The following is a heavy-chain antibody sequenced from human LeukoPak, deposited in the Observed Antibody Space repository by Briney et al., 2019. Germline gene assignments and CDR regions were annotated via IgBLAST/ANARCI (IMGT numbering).Heavy chain of an antibody. V-gene: IGHV4-34*01. D-gene: IGHD3-10*01. CDR2: INHSGNT. J-gene: IGHJ5*02. Sequence: SETLSLTCAVYGGSFSGYYWSWIRQPPGKGLEWIAEINHSGNTNYNPSLKSRVTISLDTSKNQFSLKLSSVTAADTAVYHCARGRWFGELLTWGQGTLVTVSS. CDR3: ARGRWFGELLT. CDR1: GGSFSGYY.